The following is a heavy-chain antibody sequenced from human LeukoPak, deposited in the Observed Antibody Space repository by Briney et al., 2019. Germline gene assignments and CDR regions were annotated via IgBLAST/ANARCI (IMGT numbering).Heavy chain of an antibody. CDR3: ARGASYYNSTLDS. D-gene: IGHD1-1*01. V-gene: IGHV4-4*07. J-gene: IGHJ4*02. Sequence: SETLSLTCTVSGGFISSHYWNWLRPPPGKGLEWIGRIYTSESTNYNPSLKSRVTMSVDTSRNQFSLKLPSVTAADTAVYYCARGASYYNSTLDSWGQGRLVTVSS. CDR2: IYTSEST. CDR1: GGFISSHY.